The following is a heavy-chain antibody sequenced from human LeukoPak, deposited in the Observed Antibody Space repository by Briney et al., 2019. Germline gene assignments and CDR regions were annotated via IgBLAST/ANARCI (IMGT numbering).Heavy chain of an antibody. CDR1: GFSLSTSGMS. V-gene: IGHV2-70*01. CDR2: IDWDDGK. CDR3: ARIRAGSGSYYGTIDY. D-gene: IGHD3-10*01. Sequence: SGPALVKPTQTLTLTCTFSGFSLSTSGMSVSWIRQPPGKALEWLALIDWDDGKYYSTSLKTRLTISKDTSKNQVVLTMTNMDPVDTATYYCARIRAGSGSYYGTIDYWGQGTLVTVSS. J-gene: IGHJ4*02.